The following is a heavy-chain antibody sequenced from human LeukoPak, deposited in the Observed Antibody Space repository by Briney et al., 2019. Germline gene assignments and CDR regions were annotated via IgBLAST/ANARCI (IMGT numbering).Heavy chain of an antibody. CDR3: ARGDGVVTNY. D-gene: IGHD3-3*01. V-gene: IGHV3-74*01. CDR1: GDSW. CDR2: IKTDGSST. Sequence: GGSLRLSCEGSGDSWMHWVRQVPGKGLVWVSRIKTDGSSTSYADSVKGRFTISRDNAENTLYPQMNSLRAEDTAVYYCARGDGVVTNYWGQGTLVTVSS. J-gene: IGHJ4*02.